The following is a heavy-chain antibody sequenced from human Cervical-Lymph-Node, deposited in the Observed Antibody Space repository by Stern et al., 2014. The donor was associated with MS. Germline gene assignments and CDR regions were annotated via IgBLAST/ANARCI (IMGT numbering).Heavy chain of an antibody. CDR1: GDSISNDNW. Sequence: QVQLVESGPGLVRPSGTLSLTCAVSGDSISNDNWWSWVRQPPGTGLEWLGDVYHAGSATYAPSLKVRATISVDKSKNQFSLSLTSRTAADTAVYYCARDQGFQLMNSWGQGTLVIVSS. D-gene: IGHD2-2*01. CDR3: ARDQGFQLMNS. CDR2: VYHAGSA. V-gene: IGHV4-4*02. J-gene: IGHJ4*02.